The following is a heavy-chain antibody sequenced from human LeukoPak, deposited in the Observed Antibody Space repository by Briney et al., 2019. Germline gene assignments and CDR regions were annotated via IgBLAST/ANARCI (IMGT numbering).Heavy chain of an antibody. Sequence: AAVKVSCKASEYTFTDYYLHWVRQAPGQGFEWMGWINPVSGGTNYVQKLQGRVTMTRDTSISTAYMELSRLRSDDTAVYFCARANFLSCSSTSCLFDYWGQGTLVTVSS. D-gene: IGHD2-2*01. CDR3: ARANFLSCSSTSCLFDY. J-gene: IGHJ4*02. CDR2: INPVSGGT. CDR1: EYTFTDYY. V-gene: IGHV1-2*02.